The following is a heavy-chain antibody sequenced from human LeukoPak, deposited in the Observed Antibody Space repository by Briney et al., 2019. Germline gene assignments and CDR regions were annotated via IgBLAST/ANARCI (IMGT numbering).Heavy chain of an antibody. CDR2: IIASSGYT. CDR3: AKGAYDYIEMGYFDY. J-gene: IGHJ4*02. Sequence: GGSLRLSCAASEFSISNSAMSCVRQAPGKGLEWVSLIIASSGYTFYADSVKGRFTISRDISRNTLYLQMNSLRAEDTAVYYCAKGAYDYIEMGYFDYWGQGTLVTVSS. D-gene: IGHD5-12*01. CDR1: EFSISNSA. V-gene: IGHV3-23*01.